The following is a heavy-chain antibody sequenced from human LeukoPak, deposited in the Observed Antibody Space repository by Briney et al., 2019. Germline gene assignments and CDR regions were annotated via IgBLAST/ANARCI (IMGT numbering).Heavy chain of an antibody. CDR1: GGSFSGYY. V-gene: IGHV4-34*01. Sequence: SETLSLTCAVYGGSFSGYYWSWIRQPPGKGLEWIGEINHSGSTSYNPSLKSGVTISVDTSKNQFSLKLSSVTAADTAVYYCARVVVVVADGMDVWGKGTTVTVSS. CDR2: INHSGST. D-gene: IGHD2-15*01. CDR3: ARVVVVVADGMDV. J-gene: IGHJ6*04.